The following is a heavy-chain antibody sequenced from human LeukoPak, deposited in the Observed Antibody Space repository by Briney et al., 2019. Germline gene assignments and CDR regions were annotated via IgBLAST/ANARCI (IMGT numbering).Heavy chain of an antibody. CDR1: GGSVSSDSAA. CDR3: VRGVYYFDY. CDR2: TYYRSKWYY. Sequence: SQTLSLTCAISGGSVSSDSAAWNWIRQSPSRGLEWLGRTYYRSKWYYDYAVSVKSRVTFTPDTSKNQFSLQLHSVTPEDTALYYCVRGVYYFDYWGQGTLVTVSS. D-gene: IGHD3-10*01. V-gene: IGHV6-1*01. J-gene: IGHJ4*02.